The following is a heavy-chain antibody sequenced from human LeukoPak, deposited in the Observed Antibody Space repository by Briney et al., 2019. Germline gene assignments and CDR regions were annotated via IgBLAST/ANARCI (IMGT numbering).Heavy chain of an antibody. D-gene: IGHD2-2*02. J-gene: IGHJ4*02. CDR3: ARDGGYCSSTSCYTGWVPFDY. CDR1: GFTFSSYN. CDR2: ISSSSSTI. V-gene: IGHV3-48*01. Sequence: PGGPLTLSCAASGFTFSSYNMNCPRQSPGKALEWVSYISSSSSTIYYAHSVKGRFTISRDNAKNSMYLQMNSLRAEDMAVYYCARDGGYCSSTSCYTGWVPFDYWGQGTLVTVSS.